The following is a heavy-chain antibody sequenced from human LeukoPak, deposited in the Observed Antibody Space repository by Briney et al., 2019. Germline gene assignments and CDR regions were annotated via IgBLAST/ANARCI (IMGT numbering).Heavy chain of an antibody. Sequence: SETLSLTCDVSGKSVTTGYYWGWIRQPPGEGLDWIGSIFHSGTTYYNPSLKSRVTISVDTSKNQFSLKLDSVTAADTAVYYCASDSESRASFDYWGQGTLVTVSS. CDR3: ASDSESRASFDY. CDR1: GKSVTTGYY. V-gene: IGHV4-38-2*01. J-gene: IGHJ4*02. CDR2: IFHSGTT. D-gene: IGHD1-26*01.